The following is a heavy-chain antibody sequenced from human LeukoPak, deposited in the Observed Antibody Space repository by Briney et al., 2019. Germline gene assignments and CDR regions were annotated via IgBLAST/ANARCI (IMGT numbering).Heavy chain of an antibody. CDR2: IYYTGST. D-gene: IGHD5-18*01. Sequence: SETLSLTCSVSIGPISNYYWSWIRQPPGKGLEWIGHIYYTGSTDYNPSLKRRGTISVDMSKNQFSQRLTSMTAANTAVYYGASHSAVAYNYAPFDYWGQGALVTVSS. V-gene: IGHV4-59*08. CDR1: IGPISNYY. CDR3: ASHSAVAYNYAPFDY. J-gene: IGHJ4*02.